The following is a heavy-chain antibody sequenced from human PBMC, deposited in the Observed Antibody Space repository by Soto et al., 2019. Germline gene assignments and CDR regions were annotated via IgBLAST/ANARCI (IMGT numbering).Heavy chain of an antibody. CDR2: IRGSGSTI. V-gene: IGHV3-21*04. Sequence: GGSLRLSCVASGFTFRSYTMNWVRQAPGKGLEWVSAIRGSGSTIYYADSVKGRFTISRDNAKNSLYLQMNSLRAEDTAVYYCARDRVEVAADMIQLWPHYYYYGMDVWGQGTTVTVSS. CDR1: GFTFRSYT. J-gene: IGHJ6*02. CDR3: ARDRVEVAADMIQLWPHYYYYGMDV. D-gene: IGHD5-18*01.